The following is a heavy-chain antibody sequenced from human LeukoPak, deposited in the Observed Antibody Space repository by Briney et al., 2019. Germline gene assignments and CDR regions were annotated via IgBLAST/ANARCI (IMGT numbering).Heavy chain of an antibody. V-gene: IGHV3-23*01. J-gene: IGHJ5*02. CDR2: MSAGGENT. CDR1: GFIFSSYG. D-gene: IGHD1-14*01. CDR3: TKDAGPTFNWFDP. Sequence: PGGSLRLSCRASGFIFSSYGMAWVRQAPGKGLEWVSTMSAGGENTHYADSVSGRFTISRDNSKDILYLEVYSLRVEDTAVYYCTKDAGPTFNWFDPWGQGTRVTVSS.